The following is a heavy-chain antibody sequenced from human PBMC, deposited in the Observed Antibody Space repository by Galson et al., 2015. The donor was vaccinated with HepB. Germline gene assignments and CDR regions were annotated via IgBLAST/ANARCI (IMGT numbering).Heavy chain of an antibody. D-gene: IGHD3-22*01. CDR3: AQMDYYDSSGPRDY. V-gene: IGHV3-48*01. CDR2: ISSSSSTI. Sequence: SLRLSCAASGFTFSSYSMNWVRQAPGKGLEWVSYISSSSSTIYYADSVKGRFTISRDNAKNSLYLQMNSLRAEDTAVYYCAQMDYYDSSGPRDYWGQGTLVTVSS. J-gene: IGHJ4*02. CDR1: GFTFSSYS.